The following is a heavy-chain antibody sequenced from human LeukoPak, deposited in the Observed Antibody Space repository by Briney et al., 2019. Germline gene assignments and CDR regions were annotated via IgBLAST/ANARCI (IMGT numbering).Heavy chain of an antibody. CDR1: GYTFTFYY. J-gene: IGHJ4*02. D-gene: IGHD1-7*01. Sequence: ASVTVSCKASGYTFTFYYMHWVRQAPGQGLEWMGWINPNSGGTNYAQKFQGRVTMTRDTSISTAYMELSRLRSDDTAVYYCARGAGYNWNYMFSYWGQGTLVTVSS. CDR3: ARGAGYNWNYMFSY. CDR2: INPNSGGT. V-gene: IGHV1-2*02.